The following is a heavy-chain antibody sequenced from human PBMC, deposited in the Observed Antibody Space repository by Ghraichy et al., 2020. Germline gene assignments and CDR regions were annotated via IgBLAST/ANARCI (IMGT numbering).Heavy chain of an antibody. CDR3: AKSWGVLDRNSWYLSFDH. V-gene: IGHV3-23*01. J-gene: IGHJ4*02. CDR2: ISGSGGET. CDR1: GFSFSTYA. Sequence: GGSLRLSCAASGFSFSTYAMTWVRQAPGKGLEWVSAISGSGGETHYADSVKGRFAISRDNSRNTLYLQMNILRAEDTAVYYCAKSWGVLDRNSWYLSFDHWGQGTQVTVSS. D-gene: IGHD6-13*01.